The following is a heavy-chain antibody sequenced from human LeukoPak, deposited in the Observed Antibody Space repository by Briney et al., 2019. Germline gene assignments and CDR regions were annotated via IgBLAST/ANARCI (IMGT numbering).Heavy chain of an antibody. CDR3: LYRGYSYGYDY. D-gene: IGHD5-18*01. J-gene: IGHJ4*02. CDR2: ISYDGSNE. V-gene: IGHV3-30*04. CDR1: GFTFSSYA. Sequence: GRSLRLSCAASGFTFSSYAMHWVRQAPGKGLEWVAVISYDGSNEYYADSVKGRFTISRDNSKNTLYLQMNSLRAEDTAVYYCLYRGYSYGYDYWGQGTLVTVSS.